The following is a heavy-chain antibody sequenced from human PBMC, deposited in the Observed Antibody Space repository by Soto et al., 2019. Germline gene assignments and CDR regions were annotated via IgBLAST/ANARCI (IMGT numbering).Heavy chain of an antibody. V-gene: IGHV5-51*01. CDR3: TRPFDCSGGSCYSGWYYYYGMDV. CDR1: GYSFTSYW. CDR2: IYPGDSDT. Sequence: GASLKISCEGSGYSFTSYWIGWVRQMPGKGLEWMGIIYPGDSDTRYSPSFQGQVTISADKSISTAYLQMNSLKTEDTAIYYCTRPFDCSGGSCYSGWYYYYGMDVWGQGTTVTVSS. D-gene: IGHD2-15*01. J-gene: IGHJ6*02.